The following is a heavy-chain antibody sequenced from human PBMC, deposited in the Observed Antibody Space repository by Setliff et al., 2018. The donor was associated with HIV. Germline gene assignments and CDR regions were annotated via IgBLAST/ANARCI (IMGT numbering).Heavy chain of an antibody. Sequence: ASVKVSCKASGYTFTGYYMHWVRQAPGHGLEWMGRINPNSGVTNYAQKFQGRVTLTRDTSISTACLELSRLRSDDTAVYYCAREPTGDFWSGYSSRGLDYWGRGTLVTVSS. J-gene: IGHJ4*02. CDR1: GYTFTGYY. CDR2: INPNSGVT. V-gene: IGHV1-2*06. D-gene: IGHD3-3*01. CDR3: AREPTGDFWSGYSSRGLDY.